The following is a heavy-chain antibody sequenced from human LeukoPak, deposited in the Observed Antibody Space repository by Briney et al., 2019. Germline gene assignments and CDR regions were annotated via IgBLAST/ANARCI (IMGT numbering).Heavy chain of an antibody. V-gene: IGHV3-9*01. CDR1: GFTFDDYA. Sequence: GGSLRLSCAASGFTFDDYAMHWVRQAPGKGLEWVSGISWNSGTIGYADSVKGRFTISRDNAKNSLYLQMNSLRVEDTAVYYCARCTTGRTFGSLREIKRSREIDYWGQGTLVTVSS. CDR2: ISWNSGTI. D-gene: IGHD1-1*01. CDR3: ARCTTGRTFGSLREIKRSREIDY. J-gene: IGHJ4*02.